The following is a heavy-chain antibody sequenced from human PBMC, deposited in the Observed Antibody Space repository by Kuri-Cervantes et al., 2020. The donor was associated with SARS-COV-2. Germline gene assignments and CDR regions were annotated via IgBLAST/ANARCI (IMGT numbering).Heavy chain of an antibody. CDR2: IWYDGSNK. D-gene: IGHD6-6*01. J-gene: IGHJ6*03. Sequence: GESLKISCAASGFTSSSYGMHWVRQAPGKGLEWVAVIWYDGSNKYYADSVKGRFTISRDNSKNTLYLQMNSLRAEDTAVYYCARDEKRLAGRLKYFYYMDVWGKGTTVTVSS. V-gene: IGHV3-33*01. CDR1: GFTSSSYG. CDR3: ARDEKRLAGRLKYFYYMDV.